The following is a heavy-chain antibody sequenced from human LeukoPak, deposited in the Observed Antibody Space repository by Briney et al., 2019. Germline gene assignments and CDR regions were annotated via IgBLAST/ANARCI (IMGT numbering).Heavy chain of an antibody. V-gene: IGHV1-2*02. CDR1: GYTFTGYY. Sequence: ASVKVSCKASGYTFTGYYMHWVRQAPGQGLEWMGWINPYSGGTNYAQKFQGRVTMTRDTSISTAYMELSRLRSDDTAVYYCARTSSSGLVGGYYFDYWGQGTLVTVSS. CDR3: ARTSSSGLVGGYYFDY. CDR2: INPYSGGT. D-gene: IGHD6-19*01. J-gene: IGHJ4*02.